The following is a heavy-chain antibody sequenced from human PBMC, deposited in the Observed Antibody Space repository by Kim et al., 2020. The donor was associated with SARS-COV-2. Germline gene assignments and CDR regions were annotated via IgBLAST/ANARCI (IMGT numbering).Heavy chain of an antibody. CDR2: IYYSGST. Sequence: SETLSLTCTVSGGSISSYYWSWIRQPPGKGLEWIGYIYYSGSTNYNPSLKSRVTISVDTSKNQFSLKLSSVTAADTAVYYCARDLGGYSGYGWYPGGNYWYFDLWGRGTLVTVSS. CDR3: ARDLGGYSGYGWYPGGNYWYFDL. D-gene: IGHD5-12*01. J-gene: IGHJ2*01. V-gene: IGHV4-59*01. CDR1: GGSISSYY.